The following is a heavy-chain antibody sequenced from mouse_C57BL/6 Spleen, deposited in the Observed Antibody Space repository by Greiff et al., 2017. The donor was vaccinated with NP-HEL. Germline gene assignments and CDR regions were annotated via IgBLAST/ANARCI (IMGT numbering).Heavy chain of an antibody. CDR2: INPSNGGT. CDR1: GYTFTSYW. J-gene: IGHJ2*01. V-gene: IGHV1-53*01. Sequence: VQLQQSGTELVKPGASVKLSCKASGYTFTSYWMHWVKQRPGQGLEWIGNINPSNGGTNYNEKFKSKATLTVDKSSSTAYMQLSSLTSEDSAVYYCARSLYYGSPLDYWGQGTTLTVSS. CDR3: ARSLYYGSPLDY. D-gene: IGHD1-1*01.